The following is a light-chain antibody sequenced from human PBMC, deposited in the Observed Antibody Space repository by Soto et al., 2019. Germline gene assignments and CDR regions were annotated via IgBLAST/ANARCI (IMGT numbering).Light chain of an antibody. V-gene: IGKV1-5*03. J-gene: IGKJ2*01. CDR1: QSISSW. CDR2: KAS. CDR3: QQYNSYST. Sequence: DIQMTHSPSTLSASVGDRVTITCRASQSISSWLAWYQQKPGKAPKLLIYKASSLESGVPSRFSGSGSGTEFTLTISSLHPDDFATYYCQQYNSYSTFGEGTKLEIK.